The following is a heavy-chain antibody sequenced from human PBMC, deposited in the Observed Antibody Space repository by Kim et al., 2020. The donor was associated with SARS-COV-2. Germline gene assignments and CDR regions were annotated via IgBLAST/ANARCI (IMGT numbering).Heavy chain of an antibody. D-gene: IGHD2-15*01. Sequence: GGSLRLSCAASGFTFSHYWMSWVRQAPGKGLECVANIKPDGSAKYYVDSVKGRFSISRDNDKNSLHLQMNSLRAEETAVYYCARAYSWWFDFWGQGTPVTVSS. J-gene: IGHJ4*02. CDR3: ARAYSWWFDF. V-gene: IGHV3-7*03. CDR2: IKPDGSAK. CDR1: GFTFSHYW.